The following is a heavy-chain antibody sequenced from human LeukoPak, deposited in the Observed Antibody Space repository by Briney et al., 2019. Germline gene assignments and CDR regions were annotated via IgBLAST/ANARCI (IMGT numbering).Heavy chain of an antibody. CDR2: IYYSGST. J-gene: IGHJ6*02. CDR1: GGSISSGGYS. D-gene: IGHD5-18*01. Sequence: PSQTLSLTCAVSGGSISSGGYSWSWIRQPPGKGLEWIGYIYYSGSTNYNPSLKSRVTISVDTSKNQFSLKLSSVTAADTAVYYCARHLPPYRFSFTANTAMVNNYYGMDVWGQGTTVTVSS. CDR3: ARHLPPYRFSFTANTAMVNNYYGMDV. V-gene: IGHV4-30-4*07.